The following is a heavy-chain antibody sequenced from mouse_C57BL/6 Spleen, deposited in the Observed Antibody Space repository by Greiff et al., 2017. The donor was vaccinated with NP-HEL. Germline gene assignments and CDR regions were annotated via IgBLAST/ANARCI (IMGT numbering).Heavy chain of an antibody. V-gene: IGHV1-64*01. CDR2: IHPNSGST. Sequence: QVQLQQPGAELVKPGASVKLSCKASGYTFTSYWMHWVKQRPGQGLEWIGMIHPNSGSTNYNEKFKSKATLTVDKSYSTAYMQLSSLTSEDSAVYYCARGLGRRYWYFDVWGTGTTVTVSS. J-gene: IGHJ1*03. D-gene: IGHD4-1*01. CDR1: GYTFTSYW. CDR3: ARGLGRRYWYFDV.